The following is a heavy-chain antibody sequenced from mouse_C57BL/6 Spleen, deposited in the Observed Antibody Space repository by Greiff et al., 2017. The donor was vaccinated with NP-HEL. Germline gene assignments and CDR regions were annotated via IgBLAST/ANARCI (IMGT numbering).Heavy chain of an antibody. CDR1: GFNIKDDY. J-gene: IGHJ2*01. V-gene: IGHV14-4*01. CDR3: TTDGGDY. CDR2: IDPENGDT. D-gene: IGHD2-3*01. Sequence: VQLQQSGAELVRPGASVKLSCTASGFNIKDDYMHWVKQRPEQGLEWIGWIDPENGDTEYASKFQGKATITADKSSNTAYLQLSSLTSEDTAVYYCTTDGGDYWGQGTTLTVSS.